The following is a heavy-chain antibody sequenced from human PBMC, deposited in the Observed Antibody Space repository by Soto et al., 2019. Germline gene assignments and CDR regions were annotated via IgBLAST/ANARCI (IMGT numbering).Heavy chain of an antibody. J-gene: IGHJ3*02. D-gene: IGHD1-26*01. V-gene: IGHV3-15*01. CDR1: GFTFSNAW. CDR3: TTCIVGAPDAFDI. CDR2: IKSKTGGGTT. Sequence: PGGSLRLSCAASGFTFSNAWMSWVRQAPGKGLEWVGRIKSKTGGGTTDYAAPVKGRFTISRDDSKNTLYLQMNSLKTEDTAVYYCTTCIVGAPDAFDIWGQGTMVTVSS.